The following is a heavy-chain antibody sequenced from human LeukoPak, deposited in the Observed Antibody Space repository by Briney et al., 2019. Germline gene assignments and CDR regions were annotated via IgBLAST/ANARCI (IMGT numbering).Heavy chain of an antibody. D-gene: IGHD2-21*01. CDR1: GYSISSGYY. CDR2: INHSGET. CDR3: ARYTANKSGYSFDF. J-gene: IGHJ4*02. V-gene: IGHV4-38-2*01. Sequence: PSETLSLTCAVSGYSISSGYYWSWIRQSPGKGLEWIATINHSGETYYNPSLKSRATISVDTSKNQFSLKLSSVTAAGTAVYYCARYTANKSGYSFDFWGQGTLVTASS.